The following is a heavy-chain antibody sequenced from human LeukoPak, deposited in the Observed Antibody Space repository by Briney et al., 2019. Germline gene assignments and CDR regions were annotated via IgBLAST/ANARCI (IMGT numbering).Heavy chain of an antibody. CDR1: GFSICSGYY. V-gene: IGHV4-38-2*02. Sequence: PSETLSLTCTVSGFSICSGYYWGWIRQAPGKGLEWIGSIYHSGSTYYNPSLKSRITISVDTSKNQFSLNLSSVTAADTAMYYCASDAPGLLGYWGQGTLVTVSS. CDR2: IYHSGST. J-gene: IGHJ4*02. CDR3: ASDAPGLLGY. D-gene: IGHD2-21*02.